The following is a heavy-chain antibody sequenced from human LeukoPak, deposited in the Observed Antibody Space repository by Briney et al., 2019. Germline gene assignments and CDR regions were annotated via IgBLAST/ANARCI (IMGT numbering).Heavy chain of an antibody. D-gene: IGHD5-18*01. CDR2: IYSGGGP. Sequence: GGSLRLSCAASGFTVSSNYMSWVRQAPGKGLEWVSVIYSGGGPYYADSVKGRFTISRDNSKNTLYPQINSLRAEDTAVYYCARSARGYSYIFDYWGQGTLVTVSS. CDR3: ARSARGYSYIFDY. V-gene: IGHV3-53*01. J-gene: IGHJ4*02. CDR1: GFTVSSNY.